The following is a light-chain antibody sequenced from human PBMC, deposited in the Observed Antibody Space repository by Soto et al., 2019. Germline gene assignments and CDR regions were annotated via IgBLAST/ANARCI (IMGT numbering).Light chain of an antibody. CDR3: SSYTSSSTYV. CDR2: EVS. J-gene: IGLJ1*01. CDR1: SSDVGGYDY. Sequence: QSALTQPASVSVSPGQSITISCTGTSSDVGGYDYVSWYQQHPGKAPNLMIYEVSNRPSGVSNRFSGSKSGNTASLTISGLQAEAEADYYCSSYTSSSTYVFGTGTKVTVL. V-gene: IGLV2-14*01.